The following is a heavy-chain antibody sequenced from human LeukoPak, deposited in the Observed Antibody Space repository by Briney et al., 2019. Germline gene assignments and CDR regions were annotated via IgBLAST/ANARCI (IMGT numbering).Heavy chain of an antibody. CDR3: ARELTVAGTGFDY. J-gene: IGHJ4*02. CDR2: IIPILGIT. D-gene: IGHD6-19*01. V-gene: IGHV1-69*04. Sequence: GASVKVSCKASGGTFSSYAISWVRQAPGQGLEWMGRIIPILGITNYAQKFQGRVTITADKSTSTAYMELSSLRSEDTAVYYCARELTVAGTGFDYWGQGTLVTVSS. CDR1: GGTFSSYA.